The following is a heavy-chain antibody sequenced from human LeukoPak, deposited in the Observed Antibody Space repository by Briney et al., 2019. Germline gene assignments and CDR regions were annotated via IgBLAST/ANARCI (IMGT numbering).Heavy chain of an antibody. Sequence: PGGSLRLSCAGSGFTFSNGWMSWVRQAPGKGLEWVSYISSSGSTIYYADSVKGRFTISRDNAKNSLYLQMNSLRAEDTAVYYCARDGGPYSGYGYGYCSGGSCYRGVVGMDVWGQGTAVTVSS. V-gene: IGHV3-11*01. CDR2: ISSSGSTI. D-gene: IGHD2-15*01. J-gene: IGHJ6*02. CDR3: ARDGGPYSGYGYGYCSGGSCYRGVVGMDV. CDR1: GFTFSNGW.